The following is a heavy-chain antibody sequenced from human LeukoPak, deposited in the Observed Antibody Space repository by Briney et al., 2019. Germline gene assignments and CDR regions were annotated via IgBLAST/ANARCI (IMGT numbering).Heavy chain of an antibody. Sequence: SETLSLTCTVSGYSISSGYYWGWIRQPPGKGLEWIGSIYHSGSTYYNPSLKSRVTISVDTSKNQFSLKLSSVTAADTAVYYCARDFGGGYSGYDYIYWGQGTLVTVSS. V-gene: IGHV4-38-2*02. J-gene: IGHJ4*02. CDR1: GYSISSGYY. D-gene: IGHD5-12*01. CDR2: IYHSGST. CDR3: ARDFGGGYSGYDYIY.